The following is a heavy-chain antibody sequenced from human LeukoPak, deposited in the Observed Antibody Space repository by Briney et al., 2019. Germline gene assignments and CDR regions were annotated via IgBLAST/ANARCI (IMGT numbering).Heavy chain of an antibody. CDR1: GYTFTSYA. D-gene: IGHD3-22*01. CDR3: ARDGDYYYDSSGPYQRAAFDI. CDR2: INTNTGNP. Sequence: ASVKVSCKASGYTFTSYAMNWVRQAPGQGPEWMGWINTNTGNPTYAQGFTGRFVFSLDTSVSTAYLQISSLKAEDTAVYYCARDGDYYYDSSGPYQRAAFDIWGQGTMVTVSS. V-gene: IGHV7-4-1*02. J-gene: IGHJ3*02.